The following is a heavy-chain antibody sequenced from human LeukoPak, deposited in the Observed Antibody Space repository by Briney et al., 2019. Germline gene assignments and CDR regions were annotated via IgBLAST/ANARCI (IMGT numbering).Heavy chain of an antibody. V-gene: IGHV3-23*01. CDR1: GFTFSIYS. CDR2: ISGGGETT. D-gene: IGHD4-17*01. Sequence: PGGCLRLSCAASGFTFSIYSMNWVRQAPGKGLEWVSSISGGGETTYYADSAKGRFTISRDNSQNTLYLQMNSLRAEDTAVYYCARDYADYVGYFFFDYWGQGTLVTVSS. J-gene: IGHJ4*02. CDR3: ARDYADYVGYFFFDY.